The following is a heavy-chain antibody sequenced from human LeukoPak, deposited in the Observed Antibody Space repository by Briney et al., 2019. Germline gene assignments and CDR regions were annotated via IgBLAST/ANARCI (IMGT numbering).Heavy chain of an antibody. V-gene: IGHV4-34*01. J-gene: IGHJ4*02. CDR3: ARVDGIAVADY. Sequence: SETLSLTCTVSGGSISSYYWSWIRQPPGKGLEWIGEINHSGSTNYNPSLKSRVTISVDTSKNQFSLKLSSVTAADTAVYYCARVDGIAVADYWGQGTLVTVSS. CDR1: GGSISSYY. D-gene: IGHD6-19*01. CDR2: INHSGST.